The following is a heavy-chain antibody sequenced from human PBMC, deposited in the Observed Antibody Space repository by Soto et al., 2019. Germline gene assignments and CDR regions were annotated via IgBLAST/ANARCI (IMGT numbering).Heavy chain of an antibody. Sequence: ASVKVSCKASGYTFTSYYMHWVRQAPGQGLEWMGIINPSGGSTSYAQKFQGRVTMTRDTSTSTVYMELSSLRSEDTAVYYCARDLAVAPQPPGWFDPWGQGTLVIVSS. J-gene: IGHJ5*02. CDR3: ARDLAVAPQPPGWFDP. D-gene: IGHD6-19*01. CDR2: INPSGGST. CDR1: GYTFTSYY. V-gene: IGHV1-46*01.